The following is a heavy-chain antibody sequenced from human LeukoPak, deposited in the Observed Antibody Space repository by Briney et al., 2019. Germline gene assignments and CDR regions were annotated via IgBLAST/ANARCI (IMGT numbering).Heavy chain of an antibody. J-gene: IGHJ4*02. Sequence: GGSLRLSCAASGFTFDDFGMSWVRQIPGKGLEWVSGITWNGGRTDYADSVKGRFTISRDNAKNSLFLQMNSLRAEDTALYYCARAQTYGDYRLLLDYWGQGTLVTVSS. CDR2: ITWNGGRT. D-gene: IGHD4-17*01. CDR3: ARAQTYGDYRLLLDY. CDR1: GFTFDDFG. V-gene: IGHV3-20*04.